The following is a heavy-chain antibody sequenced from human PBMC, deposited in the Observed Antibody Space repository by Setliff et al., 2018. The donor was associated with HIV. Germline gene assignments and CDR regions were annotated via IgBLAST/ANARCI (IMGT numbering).Heavy chain of an antibody. CDR2: IYYSGST. CDR1: GDSIRSNFNY. Sequence: SETLSLTCTVSGDSIRSNFNYWGWIRQPPGKGLEWIGSIYYSGSTYYNSSLKSRVTISVDTSKNQFSLKLSSVTATDTAVYYCARHAIVDTAGRGFNYWGQGTLVTVSS. J-gene: IGHJ4*02. V-gene: IGHV4-39*01. CDR3: ARHAIVDTAGRGFNY. D-gene: IGHD5-18*01.